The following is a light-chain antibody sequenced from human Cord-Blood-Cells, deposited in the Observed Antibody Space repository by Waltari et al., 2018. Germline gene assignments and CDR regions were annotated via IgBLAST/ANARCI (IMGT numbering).Light chain of an antibody. CDR3: CSYAGSSTFVV. V-gene: IGLV2-23*02. J-gene: IGLJ2*01. CDR1: SSDVGSYNL. Sequence: QSALTQPASVSGSPGQSITISCTGTSSDVGSYNLVSWYQPHPGKAPKLMIYEVSNRPSGVSNRFSGSKSGNTASLTIAGLQAEDEADYYCCSYAGSSTFVVFGGGTKLTVL. CDR2: EVS.